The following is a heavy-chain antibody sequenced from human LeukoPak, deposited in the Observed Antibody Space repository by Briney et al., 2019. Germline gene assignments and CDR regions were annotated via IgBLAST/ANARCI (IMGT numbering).Heavy chain of an antibody. J-gene: IGHJ4*02. CDR2: IIPIFGTA. V-gene: IGHV1-69*13. D-gene: IGHD3-22*01. Sequence: ASVKVSCKASGGTFSSYAISWVRQAPGQGLEWMGGIIPIFGTANYAQKFQGRVTITADESTSTAYMELSSLRSEDTAVYYCARLDLYDSSGYYSKNFDYWGQGTLVTVSS. CDR1: GGTFSSYA. CDR3: ARLDLYDSSGYYSKNFDY.